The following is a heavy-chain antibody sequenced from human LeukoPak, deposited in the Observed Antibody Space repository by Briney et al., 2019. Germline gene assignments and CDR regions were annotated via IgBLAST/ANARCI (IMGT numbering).Heavy chain of an antibody. CDR3: ARGYCSGGSCYVHWFDP. Sequence: ASVEVSCKASGYTFTSYAMHWVRQAPGQRLEWMGWINAGNGNTKYSQKFQGRVTVTRDTSASTAYMELSSLRSEDTAVYYCARGYCSGGSCYVHWFDPWGQGTLVTVSS. D-gene: IGHD2-15*01. CDR1: GYTFTSYA. CDR2: INAGNGNT. V-gene: IGHV1-3*01. J-gene: IGHJ5*02.